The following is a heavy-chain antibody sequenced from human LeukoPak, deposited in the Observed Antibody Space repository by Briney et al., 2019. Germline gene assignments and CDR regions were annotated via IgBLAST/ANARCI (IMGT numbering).Heavy chain of an antibody. CDR1: GFTFSSYG. V-gene: IGHV3-30*02. Sequence: PGGSLRLSCAASGFTFSSYGMHWVRQAPGKGLEWVAFIRYDGSNKYYADSVKGRFTISRDNSKHTLYLQMNSLRAEDTAVYYCAKRGGYCSSTSCYRGFDYWGQGTLVTVSS. D-gene: IGHD2-2*01. J-gene: IGHJ4*02. CDR3: AKRGGYCSSTSCYRGFDY. CDR2: IRYDGSNK.